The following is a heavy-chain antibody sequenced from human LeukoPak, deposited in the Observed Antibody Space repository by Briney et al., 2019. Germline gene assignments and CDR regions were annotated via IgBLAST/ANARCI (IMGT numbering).Heavy chain of an antibody. CDR1: GGTFSSYA. D-gene: IGHD5-24*01. CDR3: AREVRDGYNLASFYYYYMDV. Sequence: SVKVSCKASGGTFSSYAISWVRQAPGQGLEWMGGIIPIFGTANYAQKFQGRVTITTDESTSIAYMELSSLRSEDTAVYYCAREVRDGYNLASFYYYYMDVWGKGTTVTVSS. V-gene: IGHV1-69*05. J-gene: IGHJ6*03. CDR2: IIPIFGTA.